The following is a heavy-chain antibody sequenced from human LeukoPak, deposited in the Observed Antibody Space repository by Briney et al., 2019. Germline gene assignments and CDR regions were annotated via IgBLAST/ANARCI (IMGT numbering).Heavy chain of an antibody. D-gene: IGHD2-2*01. CDR1: GYTLTSYA. J-gene: IGHJ4*02. CDR3: ARDRGDIVVVPAAMPH. V-gene: IGHV7-4-1*02. Sequence: ASVKVSCKASGYTLTSYAMNWVRQAPGQGLEWMGWINTNTGNPTYAQGFTGRFVFSLDTSVSTAYLQISSLKAEDTAVYYCARDRGDIVVVPAAMPHWGQGTLVTVSS. CDR2: INTNTGNP.